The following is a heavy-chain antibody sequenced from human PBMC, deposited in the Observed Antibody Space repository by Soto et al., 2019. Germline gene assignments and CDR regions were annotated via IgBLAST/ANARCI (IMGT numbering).Heavy chain of an antibody. V-gene: IGHV4-4*07. CDR1: GGSISSYY. CDR3: AREVVHYYDSSGSPYDFDY. CDR2: IYTSGRT. D-gene: IGHD3-22*01. J-gene: IGHJ4*02. Sequence: QVQLQESGPGLVKPSETLSLTCTVSGGSISSYYWSWIRQPAGKGLEWIGRIYTSGRTNYNPSLKSRVTMSVDTSKNQFSLKLSSVTAADTAVYYCAREVVHYYDSSGSPYDFDYWGQGTLVTVSS.